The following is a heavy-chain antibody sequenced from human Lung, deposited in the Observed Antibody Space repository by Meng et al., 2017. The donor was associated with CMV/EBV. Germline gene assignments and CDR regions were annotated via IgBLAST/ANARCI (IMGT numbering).Heavy chain of an antibody. J-gene: IGHJ5*02. CDR3: AKAGGYCTGSSCYPNWFDP. V-gene: IGHV3-23*01. CDR1: GFTFSTYA. CDR2: ITGSGDDT. Sequence: GESXKISXAASGFTFSTYAMSWVRQAPGKRLEWLSAITGSGDDTYYADSVRGRFTISRDNSKNTLSLQMNSLRAEDTALYYCAKAGGYCTGSSCYPNWFDPWGLGXLVTVSS. D-gene: IGHD2-2*01.